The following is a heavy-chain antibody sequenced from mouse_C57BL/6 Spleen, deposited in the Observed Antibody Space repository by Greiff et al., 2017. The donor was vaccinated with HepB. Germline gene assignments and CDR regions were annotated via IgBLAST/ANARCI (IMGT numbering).Heavy chain of an antibody. Sequence: VQLQQSGPGLVQPSQCLSISCTVSGFSLTSYGVHWVRQSPGKGLEWLGVICRGGSTDYNAAFMSRLSIITDNSNSQVFFKMNSLQADDTATYYCAPYGNFAMDYWGQGTSVTVSS. CDR1: GFSLTSYG. D-gene: IGHD2-1*01. V-gene: IGHV2-5*01. CDR3: APYGNFAMDY. J-gene: IGHJ4*01. CDR2: ICRGGST.